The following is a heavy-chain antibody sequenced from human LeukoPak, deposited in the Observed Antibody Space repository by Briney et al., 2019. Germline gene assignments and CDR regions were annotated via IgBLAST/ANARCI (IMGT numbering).Heavy chain of an antibody. CDR2: INHSGST. J-gene: IGHJ4*02. V-gene: IGHV4-34*01. D-gene: IGHD5-12*01. CDR3: ARGDSGYDSGFDY. Sequence: PETLSLTCAVYGGSFSGYYWSWIRQPPGKGLEWIGEINHSGSTNYNPSLKSRVTISVDTSKNQFSLKLSSVTAADTAVYYCARGDSGYDSGFDYWGQGTLVTVSS. CDR1: GGSFSGYY.